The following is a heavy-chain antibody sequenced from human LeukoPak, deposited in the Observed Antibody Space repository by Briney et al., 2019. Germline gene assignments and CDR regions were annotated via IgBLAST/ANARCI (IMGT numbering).Heavy chain of an antibody. Sequence: SGGSLRLSCAASGFTFSSYGMHWVRQAPGKGLEWVSGISWNSGSIGYADSVKGRFTISRDNAKNSLYLQMNSLRAEDTALYYCAKGAMVRGVIKVHHRSAGHYFDYWGQGTLVTVSS. V-gene: IGHV3-9*01. J-gene: IGHJ4*02. D-gene: IGHD3-10*01. CDR2: ISWNSGSI. CDR3: AKGAMVRGVIKVHHRSAGHYFDY. CDR1: GFTFSSYG.